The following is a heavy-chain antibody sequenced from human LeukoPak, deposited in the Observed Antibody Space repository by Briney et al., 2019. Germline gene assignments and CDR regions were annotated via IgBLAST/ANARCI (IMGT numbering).Heavy chain of an antibody. J-gene: IGHJ6*03. CDR3: ARHDYYYYYMDV. Sequence: SETLSLTCTVSGGSVSSYYWSWIRQSPGKGLEWIGYIYSSGSPNYNPSLKSRVTISVDTSKSQFSLELSSVTAADTAVYFCARHDYYYYYMDVWGKGTTVTVSS. V-gene: IGHV4-59*08. CDR2: IYSSGSP. CDR1: GGSVSSYY.